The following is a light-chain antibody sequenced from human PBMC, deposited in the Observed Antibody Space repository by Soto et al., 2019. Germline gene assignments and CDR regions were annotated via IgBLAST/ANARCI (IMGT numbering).Light chain of an antibody. V-gene: IGKV1-39*01. CDR3: QRSSSTMWA. Sequence: DIQMTQSPSSLSASVGDRVTITCRASQSISSFLNWYQQKPGKAPKLLIYAASSLQSGVPSRFSGSGSGTDFTLTISSLQPEDFATYYCQRSSSTMWAFGHGPKGDLK. CDR2: AAS. CDR1: QSISSF. J-gene: IGKJ1*01.